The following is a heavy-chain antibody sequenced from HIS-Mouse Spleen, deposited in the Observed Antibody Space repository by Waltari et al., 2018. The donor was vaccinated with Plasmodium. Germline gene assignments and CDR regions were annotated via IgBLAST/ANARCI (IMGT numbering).Heavy chain of an antibody. D-gene: IGHD6-13*01. CDR2: ISYDGSNK. CDR1: GFTFRSYG. V-gene: IGHV3-30*18. J-gene: IGHJ4*02. Sequence: QVQLVESGGGVVQPGRSLRLSCAASGFTFRSYGMPWVPQAPGKGLEWVAVISYDGSNKYYADSVKGRFTISRDNSKNTLYLQMNSLRAEDTAVYYCAKDRRSSSWYVDYWGQGTLVTVSS. CDR3: AKDRRSSSWYVDY.